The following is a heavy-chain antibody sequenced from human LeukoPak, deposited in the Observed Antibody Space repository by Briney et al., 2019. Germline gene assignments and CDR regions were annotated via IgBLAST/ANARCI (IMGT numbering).Heavy chain of an antibody. V-gene: IGHV4-59*08. D-gene: IGHD6-19*01. CDR1: GGSISSYY. Sequence: PSETLSLTCTVSGGSISSYYWSWIRQPPGKGLEWIGYIYYSGSTNYNPSLKSRVTISVDTSKNQFSLKLSSVTAADTAVYYCAREAVAGASFDLWGRGTLVTVSP. CDR3: AREAVAGASFDL. CDR2: IYYSGST. J-gene: IGHJ2*01.